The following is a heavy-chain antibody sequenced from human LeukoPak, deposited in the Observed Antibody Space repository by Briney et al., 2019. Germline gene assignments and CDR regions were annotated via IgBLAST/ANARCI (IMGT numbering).Heavy chain of an antibody. V-gene: IGHV4-59*04. CDR3: ASLVLLWFGEFQAFDI. J-gene: IGHJ3*02. D-gene: IGHD3-10*01. CDR1: GGSISSYY. Sequence: PSETLSLTCTVSGGSISSYYWSWIRQPPGKGLEWIGYIYYSGSTYYNPSLKSRVTISVDTSKNQFSLKLSSVTAADTAVYYCASLVLLWFGEFQAFDIWGQGTMVTVSS. CDR2: IYYSGST.